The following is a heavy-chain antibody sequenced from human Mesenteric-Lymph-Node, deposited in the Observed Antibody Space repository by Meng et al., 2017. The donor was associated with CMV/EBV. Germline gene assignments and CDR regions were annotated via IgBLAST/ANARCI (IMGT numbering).Heavy chain of an antibody. CDR1: GYTFTSYG. Sequence: ASVKVSCKASGYTFTSYGISWVRQAPGQGLEWMGWISAYNGNTNYAQKLQGRVTMTTDTSTSTAYMELRSLRSDDTAVYYCARDRPGGDDIWRGYHAPTGMDVWGQGTTVTVSS. CDR3: ARDRPGGDDIWRGYHAPTGMDV. CDR2: ISAYNGNT. J-gene: IGHJ6*02. V-gene: IGHV1-18*01. D-gene: IGHD3-3*01.